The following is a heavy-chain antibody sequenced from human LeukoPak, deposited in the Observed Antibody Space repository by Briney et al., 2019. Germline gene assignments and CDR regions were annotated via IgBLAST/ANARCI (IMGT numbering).Heavy chain of an antibody. Sequence: SETLSLTCAVYGGSFSGYYWSWIRQPPGKGLEWIGEINHSGSTNYNPSLKSRVPISVDTSKNQFSLKLSSVTAADTAVYYCARIAMNWFDPWGQGTLVTVPS. J-gene: IGHJ5*02. CDR3: ARIAMNWFDP. CDR1: GGSFSGYY. CDR2: INHSGST. V-gene: IGHV4-34*01.